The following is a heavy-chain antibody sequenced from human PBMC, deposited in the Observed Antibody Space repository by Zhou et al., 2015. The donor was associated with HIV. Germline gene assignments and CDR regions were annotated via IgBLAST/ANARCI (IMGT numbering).Heavy chain of an antibody. CDR1: GFKFSSYG. CDR3: ARERQQLARDWFDP. CDR2: ISYDGINK. D-gene: IGHD6-13*01. Sequence: QVQLVESGGGVVQPGRSLRLSCAASGFKFSSYGMHWVRQAPGKGLEWVAIISYDGINKYYADSVKGRFTISRDKSKKTLSLQMNSLRVEDTAVYYCARERQQLARDWFDPGAREPWSPSPQ. J-gene: IGHJ5*02. V-gene: IGHV3-30*03.